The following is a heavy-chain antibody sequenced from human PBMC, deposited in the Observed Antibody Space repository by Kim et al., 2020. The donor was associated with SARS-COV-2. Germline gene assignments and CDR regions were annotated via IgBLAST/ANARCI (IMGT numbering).Heavy chain of an antibody. Sequence: GGSLRLSCAASGFTVSSNYMSWVRQAPGKGLEWVSVIYSGRSTYYADSVKGRFTISRDNSKNTLYLQMNSLRAEDTAVYYCARDLKVRGVGAATRLDVWGQGTTVTVSS. D-gene: IGHD3-10*01. J-gene: IGHJ6*02. CDR1: GFTVSSNY. V-gene: IGHV3-66*01. CDR3: ARDLKVRGVGAATRLDV. CDR2: IYSGRST.